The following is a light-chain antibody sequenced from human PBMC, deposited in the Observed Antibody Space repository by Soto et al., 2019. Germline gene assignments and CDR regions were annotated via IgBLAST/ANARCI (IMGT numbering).Light chain of an antibody. CDR3: QQYNNWPRT. CDR2: GAS. Sequence: EIVMTQSVAILSVSPVERDTLSCRASQSVSSNLAWYQQKPGQAPRLLIYGASTRATGTPARFRGTGSGTEFTLTISSLQSEDFAVYYCQQYNNWPRTFGQGTKVDIK. J-gene: IGKJ1*01. CDR1: QSVSSN. V-gene: IGKV3-15*01.